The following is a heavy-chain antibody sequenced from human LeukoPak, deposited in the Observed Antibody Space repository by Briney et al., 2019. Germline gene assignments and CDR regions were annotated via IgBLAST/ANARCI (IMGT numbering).Heavy chain of an antibody. V-gene: IGHV1-46*01. CDR2: INPSGGST. J-gene: IGHJ5*02. Sequence: GASVKVSCKASGYAFTSYAMNWVRQAPGQGLEWMGIINPSGGSTSYAQKFQGRVTMTRDTSTSTVYMELSSLRSEDTAVYYCARDRGSGYDRDDWFDPWGQGTLVTVSS. CDR3: ARDRGSGYDRDDWFDP. D-gene: IGHD5-12*01. CDR1: GYAFTSYA.